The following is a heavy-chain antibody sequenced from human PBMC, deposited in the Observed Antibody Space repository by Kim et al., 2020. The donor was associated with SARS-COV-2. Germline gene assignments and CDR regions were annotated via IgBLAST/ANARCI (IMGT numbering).Heavy chain of an antibody. J-gene: IGHJ1*01. CDR2: ITNDGRNK. CDR1: GFSFSSFG. D-gene: IGHD4-17*01. V-gene: IGHV3-30*03. Sequence: GGSLRLSCAASGFSFSSFGMHWVRQAPGKGLEWVAVITNDGRNKYHADSVKGRVTISRDNSKNTLYLQMNSPRAEDTAVYYCATNLNDYGDYAPSNWGQG. CDR3: ATNLNDYGDYAPSN.